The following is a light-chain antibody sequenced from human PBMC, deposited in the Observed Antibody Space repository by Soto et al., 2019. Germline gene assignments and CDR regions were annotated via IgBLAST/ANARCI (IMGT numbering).Light chain of an antibody. CDR1: QSISSY. Sequence: DIQMTQSPSSLSASVGDRVTITCRASQSISSYLNWYQQKPGKAPKLLIYAASSLQSGVPSRFSVSGSGTDFTLTISSLQPEDFATDYCQQSYSSPRTFGQWTKVEIK. CDR2: AAS. J-gene: IGKJ1*01. CDR3: QQSYSSPRT. V-gene: IGKV1-39*01.